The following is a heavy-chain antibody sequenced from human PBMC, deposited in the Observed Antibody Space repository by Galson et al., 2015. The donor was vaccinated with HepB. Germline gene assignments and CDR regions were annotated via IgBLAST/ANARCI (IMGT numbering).Heavy chain of an antibody. J-gene: IGHJ5*02. D-gene: IGHD3-3*01. CDR2: IKQDGSEK. V-gene: IGHV3-7*03. CDR1: GFAFSSYW. Sequence: SLRLSCAASGFAFSSYWMSWVRQAPGKGLEWVANIKQDGSEKYCVDSVKGRFTISRDNAKNSLYLQMNSLRAEDTAVYYCARELVPTIFGVVIGYPAFDPWGQGTLVTVSS. CDR3: ARELVPTIFGVVIGYPAFDP.